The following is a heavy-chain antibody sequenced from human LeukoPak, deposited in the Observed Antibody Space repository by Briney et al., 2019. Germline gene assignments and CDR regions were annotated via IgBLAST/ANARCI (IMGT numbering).Heavy chain of an antibody. J-gene: IGHJ3*02. D-gene: IGHD6-19*01. CDR2: INSDGSST. CDR1: GFTFSSYW. V-gene: IGHV3-74*01. Sequence: GGSLRLSCAASGFTFSSYWMHWVRQAPGKGLVWVSRINSDGSSTSYADSVKGRFTISRDNAKNTLYLQMNSLRAEDTAVYYCARSSSGWYLGAFDIWGQGTMVTVSS. CDR3: ARSSSGWYLGAFDI.